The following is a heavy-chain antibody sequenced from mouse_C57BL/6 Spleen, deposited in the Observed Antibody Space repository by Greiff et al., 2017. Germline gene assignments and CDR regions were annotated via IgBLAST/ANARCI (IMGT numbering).Heavy chain of an antibody. J-gene: IGHJ2*01. CDR2: IYPGSGST. D-gene: IGHD4-1*01. V-gene: IGHV1-55*01. CDR3: ARSLNWEGY. CDR1: GYTFTSYW. Sequence: QVQLQQPGAELVKPGASVKMSCKASGYTFTSYWITWVKQRPGQGLEWIGDIYPGSGSTNYNEKFKSKATLTVDTSASTAYMQRSSLTSEDSAVYYCARSLNWEGYWGQGTTLTVSS.